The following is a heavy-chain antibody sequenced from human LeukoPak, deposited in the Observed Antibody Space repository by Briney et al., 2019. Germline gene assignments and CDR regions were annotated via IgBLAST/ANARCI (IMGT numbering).Heavy chain of an antibody. D-gene: IGHD1-26*01. CDR3: AHRPGMGAHRFDV. J-gene: IGHJ4*02. CDR1: GVSLTTSRVG. CDR2: IYWDDDT. V-gene: IGHV2-5*02. Sequence: SGPTLVKPTETLTLTCTLSGVSLTTSRVGVGWMRQSPGKALQWLTLIYWDDDTRYRPSLRGRLAVTKDASKNQVLLTMTNVDPADTGTYYCAHRPGMGAHRFDVWGQGILVTVSS.